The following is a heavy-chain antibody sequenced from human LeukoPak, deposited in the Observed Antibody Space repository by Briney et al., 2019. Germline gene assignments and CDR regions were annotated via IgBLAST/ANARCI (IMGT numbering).Heavy chain of an antibody. CDR2: INHSGST. J-gene: IGHJ4*02. V-gene: IGHV4-34*01. CDR1: GGSFSGYY. Sequence: SETLSLTCAVYGGSFSGYYWSWIRQPPGKGLEWIGEINHSGSTNYNPSLKSRVTVSEDTSKNQFSLKLYSVTAADTAVYYCARVEFMLYYDTSGDHRWYFDYWGQGTLVTVSS. D-gene: IGHD3-22*01. CDR3: ARVEFMLYYDTSGDHRWYFDY.